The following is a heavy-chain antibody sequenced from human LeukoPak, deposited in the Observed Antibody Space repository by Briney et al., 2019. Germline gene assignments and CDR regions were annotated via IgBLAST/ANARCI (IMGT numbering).Heavy chain of an antibody. J-gene: IGHJ6*02. CDR2: INAGNGNT. CDR1: GYTFTSYA. CDR3: ARISIVPAAIYYYGVDV. D-gene: IGHD2-2*01. Sequence: ASVKVSCKASGYTFTSYAMHWVRQAPGQRLEWMGWINAGNGNTKYSQKFQGRVTITRDTSASTAYMELSSLRSEDTAVYYCARISIVPAAIYYYGVDVWGQGTTVTVSS. V-gene: IGHV1-3*01.